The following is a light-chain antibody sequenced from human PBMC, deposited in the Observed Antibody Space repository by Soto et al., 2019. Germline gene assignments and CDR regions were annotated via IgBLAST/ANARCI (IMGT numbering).Light chain of an antibody. CDR1: QSVLYSSNNKNY. J-gene: IGKJ2*01. Sequence: DIVMTQSPDSLAVSLGERATINCTSSQSVLYSSNNKNYLAWYQQKPGQPPKLLIYCASTRESGVPDRFSGSGSGTDFTLTISSLQAEDVAVYYCQQYYSTPPYTFGQGTKLEIK. CDR2: CAS. CDR3: QQYYSTPPYT. V-gene: IGKV4-1*01.